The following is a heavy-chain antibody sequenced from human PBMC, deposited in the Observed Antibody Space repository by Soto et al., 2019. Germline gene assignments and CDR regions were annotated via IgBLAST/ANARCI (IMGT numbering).Heavy chain of an antibody. J-gene: IGHJ5*02. D-gene: IGHD1-26*01. Sequence: PSETLSLTCAVYGGSFSGYYWSWIHQPPGKXLEWIGEINHSGSTNYNPSLKSRVTISVDTSKNQFSLKLSSVTAADTAVYYCARGGLRGGATTILKKFDPWGQGNLVTVSS. CDR3: ARGGLRGGATTILKKFDP. CDR1: GGSFSGYY. V-gene: IGHV4-34*01. CDR2: INHSGST.